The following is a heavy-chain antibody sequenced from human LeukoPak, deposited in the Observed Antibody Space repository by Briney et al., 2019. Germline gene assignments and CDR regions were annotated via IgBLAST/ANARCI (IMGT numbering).Heavy chain of an antibody. Sequence: ASVKVSCKASSYSFPSYGISWVRQAPGQGLEWMGWISGYNDNTDYAPKFQDRVTMTIDTSTSTASMELRSLRSDDTAVYYCGRDPRVYCTGGRCFPPIDLWGQGTLVTVSS. D-gene: IGHD2-8*02. CDR1: SYSFPSYG. J-gene: IGHJ4*02. V-gene: IGHV1-18*01. CDR3: GRDPRVYCTGGRCFPPIDL. CDR2: ISGYNDNT.